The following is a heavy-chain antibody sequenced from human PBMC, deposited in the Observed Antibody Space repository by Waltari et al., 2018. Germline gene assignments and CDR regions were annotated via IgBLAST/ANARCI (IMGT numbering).Heavy chain of an antibody. J-gene: IGHJ4*02. Sequence: EVQLLESGGGLVQPGGSLRLSCAASGFTFRSYAMSWVRPAPGKGLEWVSAISGSGGSTYYADSVKGRFTISRDNSKNTLYLQMNSLRAEDTAVYYCAKDVGAIPLGAFDYWGQGTLVTVSS. CDR3: AKDVGAIPLGAFDY. D-gene: IGHD1-26*01. V-gene: IGHV3-23*01. CDR1: GFTFRSYA. CDR2: ISGSGGST.